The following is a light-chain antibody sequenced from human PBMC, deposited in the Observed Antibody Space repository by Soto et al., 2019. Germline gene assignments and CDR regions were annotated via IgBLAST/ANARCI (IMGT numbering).Light chain of an antibody. J-gene: IGLJ1*01. Sequence: QSVLTQPPSASGSPGQSVTISCTGASSDVGGYDFVSWYQQHPGKAPKLLIYEVTKRPSGVPDRFSGSKSGNTASLTVSGLQPEDDADHFCSSYAGSNNYVFGTGTKVTVL. CDR3: SSYAGSNNYV. CDR1: SSDVGGYDF. CDR2: EVT. V-gene: IGLV2-8*01.